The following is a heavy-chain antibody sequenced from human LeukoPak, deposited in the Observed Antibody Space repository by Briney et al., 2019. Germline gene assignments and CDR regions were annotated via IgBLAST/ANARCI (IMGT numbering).Heavy chain of an antibody. J-gene: IGHJ4*02. CDR1: GFTFDDYG. V-gene: IGHV3-7*01. D-gene: IGHD6-19*01. CDR3: ARGWLGD. Sequence: GGSLRLSCAASGFTFDDYGMSCVPQAPGKGLEWVANIKQDGSEKYYVDSVKGRFTISRDNAKKSLYLQMNSLRAEDTAMYYCARGWLGDWGQGTLVTVSS. CDR2: IKQDGSEK.